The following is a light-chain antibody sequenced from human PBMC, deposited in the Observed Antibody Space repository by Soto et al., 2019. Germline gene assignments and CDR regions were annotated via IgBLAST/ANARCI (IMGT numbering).Light chain of an antibody. V-gene: IGKV3-20*01. CDR3: QQYGRLPLS. CDR1: QSLTSSF. Sequence: EILLTQSPGTLFLSPGDRATLSCRASQSLTSSFLAWYQQKPGQTPRLLIYGASIRATDIPDRFSGSGSGTDFTLTISRLEPEDFAVYFCQQYGRLPLSFGGGTKVEIK. CDR2: GAS. J-gene: IGKJ4*01.